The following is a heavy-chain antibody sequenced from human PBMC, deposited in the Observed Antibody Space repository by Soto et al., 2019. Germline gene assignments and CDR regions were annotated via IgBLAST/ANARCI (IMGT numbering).Heavy chain of an antibody. Sequence: SETLSLTCTVPGGSVNIGTYYWSWIRQPPGKGLEWIGFIHYSGSTYYNPSLKSRVTISVDTSKNQFSLKLSSVTAADTAVYYCARWPQPEPRFDYWGQGTLVTVSS. CDR3: ARWPQPEPRFDY. V-gene: IGHV4-31*03. J-gene: IGHJ4*02. CDR1: GGSVNIGTYY. CDR2: IHYSGST. D-gene: IGHD1-1*01.